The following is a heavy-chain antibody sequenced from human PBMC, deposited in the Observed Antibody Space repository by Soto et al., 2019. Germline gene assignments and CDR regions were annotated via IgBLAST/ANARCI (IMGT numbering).Heavy chain of an antibody. CDR1: GGSVSSDSYY. CDR3: ARSPGSGDYVDY. V-gene: IGHV4-61*01. CDR2: IYFSGTT. Sequence: SETLSLTCSVSGGSVSSDSYYWSWIRQPPGVGLEWIGYIYFSGTTNYNPSLESRVTILVDSSKNQFSLKLSSVTAADTAVYYCARSPGSGDYVDYWGQGTLVTVSS. D-gene: IGHD4-17*01. J-gene: IGHJ4*02.